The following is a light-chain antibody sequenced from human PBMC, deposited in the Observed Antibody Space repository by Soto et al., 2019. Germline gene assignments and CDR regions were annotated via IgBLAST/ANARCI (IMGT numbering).Light chain of an antibody. J-gene: IGKJ1*01. Sequence: EIVMTQSPATLSVSPGERATLSCRASQSVSSNLAWYQQKPGQAPRLLIYDTSTRATGVPTRFSGSRSGAEFTLTINSLQSDDFATYYCQQYNSYLWTFGQGTKVDIK. V-gene: IGKV3-15*01. CDR3: QQYNSYLWT. CDR2: DTS. CDR1: QSVSSN.